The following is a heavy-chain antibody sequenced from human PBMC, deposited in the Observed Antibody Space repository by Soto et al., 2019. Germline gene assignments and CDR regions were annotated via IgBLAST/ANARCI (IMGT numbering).Heavy chain of an antibody. Sequence: WSLRLSCAASGFTFSSYAMSWVRQAPGKXLEWVSAISGSGGSTYYADSVKGRFTISRDNSKNTLYLQMNSLRAEDTAVYYCAKDIGVIVVVPNAAFDIWGQGTMVTVSS. J-gene: IGHJ3*02. D-gene: IGHD2-21*01. CDR1: GFTFSSYA. CDR3: AKDIGVIVVVPNAAFDI. CDR2: ISGSGGST. V-gene: IGHV3-23*01.